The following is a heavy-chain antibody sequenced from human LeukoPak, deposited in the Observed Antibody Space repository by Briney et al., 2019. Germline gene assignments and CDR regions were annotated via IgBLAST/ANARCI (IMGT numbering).Heavy chain of an antibody. CDR2: IYPGDSDT. V-gene: IGHV5-51*01. CDR1: GYSFTSYW. D-gene: IGHD5-24*01. Sequence: GESLKIPCKGSGYSFTSYWIGWVRQMPGKGLEWMGIIYPGDSDTRYSPSFQGQVTISADKSISTAYLQWSSLKASDTAMYYCARPPEMATMADAFDIWGQGTMVTVSS. CDR3: ARPPEMATMADAFDI. J-gene: IGHJ3*02.